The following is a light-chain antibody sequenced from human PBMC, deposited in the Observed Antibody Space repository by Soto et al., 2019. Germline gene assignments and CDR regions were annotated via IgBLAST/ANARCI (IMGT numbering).Light chain of an antibody. V-gene: IGKV3-11*01. J-gene: IGKJ4*01. CDR2: DAS. Sequence: EMVLTQPPATLSLSPREIATLSCRASQSVRTYLAWYQQKPGQAPRLLIDDASNRATDIPERFSGSGSGTDFNLTISSLDPEDFSVYCCYKRSKWPYTFGGGTNVEIK. CDR3: YKRSKWPYT. CDR1: QSVRTY.